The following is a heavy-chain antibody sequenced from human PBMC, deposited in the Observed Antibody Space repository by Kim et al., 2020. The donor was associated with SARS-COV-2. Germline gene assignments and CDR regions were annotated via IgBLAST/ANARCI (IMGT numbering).Heavy chain of an antibody. Sequence: SETLSLTCTVSGGSISSGGYYWSWIRQHPGKGLEWIGYIYYSGSTYYNPSLKSRVTISVDTSKNQFSLKLSSVTAADTAVYYCARVDSSSWYYFDYWGQGTLVTVSS. J-gene: IGHJ4*02. CDR3: ARVDSSSWYYFDY. CDR2: IYYSGST. D-gene: IGHD6-13*01. CDR1: GGSISSGGYY. V-gene: IGHV4-31*03.